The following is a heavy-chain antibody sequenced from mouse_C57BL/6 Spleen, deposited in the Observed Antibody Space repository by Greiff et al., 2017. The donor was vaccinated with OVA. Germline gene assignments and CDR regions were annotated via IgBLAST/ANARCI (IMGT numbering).Heavy chain of an antibody. D-gene: IGHD2-4*01. V-gene: IGHV3-6*01. J-gene: IGHJ1*03. CDR1: GYSITSGYY. Sequence: EVKLVESGPGLVKPSQSLSLTCSVTGYSITSGYYWNWIRQFPGNKLEWMGYISYDGSNNYNPSLKNRISITRDTSKNQFFLKLNSVTTEDTATYYCARGDDYDVYWYFDVWGTGTTVTVSS. CDR2: ISYDGSN. CDR3: ARGDDYDVYWYFDV.